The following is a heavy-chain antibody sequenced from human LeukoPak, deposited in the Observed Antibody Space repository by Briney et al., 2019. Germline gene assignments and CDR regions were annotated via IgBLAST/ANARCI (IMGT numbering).Heavy chain of an antibody. V-gene: IGHV1-18*01. CDR2: ISAYNGNT. CDR1: GYTFTSYG. CDR3: ARDDRDGYYNSAAAFDI. J-gene: IGHJ3*02. D-gene: IGHD5-24*01. Sequence: ASVKVSCKASGYTFTSYGISWVRQAPGQGLEWMGWISAYNGNTNYAQKLQGRVTMTTDTSTSTTYMELRSLRSDDTAVYYCARDDRDGYYNSAAAFDIWGQGTMVTVSS.